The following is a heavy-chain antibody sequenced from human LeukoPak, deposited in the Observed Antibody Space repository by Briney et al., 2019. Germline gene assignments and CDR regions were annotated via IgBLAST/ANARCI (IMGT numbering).Heavy chain of an antibody. CDR3: AELGITMIGGV. Sequence: GGSLRLSCAASGFTFSSYEMNWVRQAPGKGLEWVSYISSSGSTIYYADSVKGRFTISRDNAKNSLYLQMYSLRAEDTAVYYCAELGITMIGGVWGKGTTVTVSS. D-gene: IGHD3-10*02. CDR1: GFTFSSYE. J-gene: IGHJ6*04. CDR2: ISSSGSTI. V-gene: IGHV3-48*03.